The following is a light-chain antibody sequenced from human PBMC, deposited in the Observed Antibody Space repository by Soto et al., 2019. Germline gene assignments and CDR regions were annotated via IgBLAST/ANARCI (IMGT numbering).Light chain of an antibody. Sequence: EIVLTQSPGTLSLSPGERATLSCRASQSVYSSYLAWYQQKPDQAPRLLIYDASSRATGIPDRFSGSGSGTDFTLTISRLEPEDFAVYYCQQYGNLWTFGQGTKLEI. CDR2: DAS. V-gene: IGKV3-20*01. CDR1: QSVYSSY. J-gene: IGKJ2*02. CDR3: QQYGNLWT.